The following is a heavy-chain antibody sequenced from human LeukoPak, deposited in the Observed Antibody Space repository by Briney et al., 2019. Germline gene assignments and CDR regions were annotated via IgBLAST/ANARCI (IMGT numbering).Heavy chain of an antibody. D-gene: IGHD3-16*01. V-gene: IGHV3-66*01. CDR3: GRDGGAFLSD. Sequence: GGSLRLSCAASGFTVSSNYMSWVRQAPGKGLEWVSIIYSGGSTYYADSVKGRFIISRDNSKNKLYLQMYRLRAEDTAVYYCGRDGGAFLSDWGQGTMGTVSS. CDR2: IYSGGST. CDR1: GFTVSSNY. J-gene: IGHJ3*01.